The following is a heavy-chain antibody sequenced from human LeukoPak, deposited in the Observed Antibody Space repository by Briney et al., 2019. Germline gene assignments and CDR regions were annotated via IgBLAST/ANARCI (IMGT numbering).Heavy chain of an antibody. D-gene: IGHD4-17*01. J-gene: IGHJ4*02. CDR3: ARVDYGDYDY. Sequence: ATVKVSCKASGYTFTSYYVHWVRQAPGQGLEWMGWISAYNGNTNYAQKLQGRVTMTTDTSTSTAYMELRSLRSDDTAVYYCARVDYGDYDYWGQGTLVTVSS. CDR1: GYTFTSYY. V-gene: IGHV1-18*04. CDR2: ISAYNGNT.